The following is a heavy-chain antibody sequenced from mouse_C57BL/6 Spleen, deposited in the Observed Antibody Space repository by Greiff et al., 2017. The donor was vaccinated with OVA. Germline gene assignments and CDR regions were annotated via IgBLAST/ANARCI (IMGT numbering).Heavy chain of an antibody. CDR1: GFTFSSYG. V-gene: IGHV5-6*01. CDR2: ISSGGSYT. J-gene: IGHJ4*01. CDR3: ARMVY. Sequence: EVQLQQSGGDLVKPGGSLKLSCAASGFTFSSYGMSWVRQTPDKRLEWVATISSGGSYTYYPDSVKGRFTISRDNAKNTLYLQMSSLKSEDTAMYYCARMVYWGQGTSVTVSS.